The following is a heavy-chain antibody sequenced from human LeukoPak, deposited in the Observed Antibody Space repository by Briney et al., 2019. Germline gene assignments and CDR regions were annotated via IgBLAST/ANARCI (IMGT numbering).Heavy chain of an antibody. V-gene: IGHV4-61*01. J-gene: IGHJ4*02. CDR3: ASSLWTYDILTGYGY. Sequence: SETLSHTCTVSGGSVSSGSYYWSWIRQPPGKGLEWIGYIYYSGSTNYNPSLKSRVTISVDTSKNQFSLKLSSVTAAVTAVYYCASSLWTYDILTGYGYWGRGTLVTVFS. CDR2: IYYSGST. CDR1: GGSVSSGSYY. D-gene: IGHD3-9*01.